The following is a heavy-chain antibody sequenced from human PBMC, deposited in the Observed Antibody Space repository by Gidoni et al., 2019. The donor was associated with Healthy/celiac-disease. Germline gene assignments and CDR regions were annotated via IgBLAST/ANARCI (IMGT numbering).Heavy chain of an antibody. CDR2: IYTSGST. D-gene: IGHD3-22*01. J-gene: IGHJ6*03. V-gene: IGHV4-61*02. Sequence: QVQLQESGPGLVKPSQTLSLTCTVSGGSISSGSYYWSWIRQPAGKGLEWIGRIYTSGSTNYNPSLTSRVTISVDTSKTQFSLKLSSVTAADTAVYYCASGGGSSGSYYYYYYMDVWGKGTTVAVSS. CDR3: ASGGGSSGSYYYYYYMDV. CDR1: GGSISSGSYY.